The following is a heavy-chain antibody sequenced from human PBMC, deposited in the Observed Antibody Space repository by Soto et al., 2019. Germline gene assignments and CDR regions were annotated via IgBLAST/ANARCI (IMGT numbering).Heavy chain of an antibody. Sequence: QPGGSLRLSCAASGFTFSSYGMHWVRQAPGKGLEWVAVISYDGSNKYYADSVKGRFTISRDNSKNTLYLQMNSLRAEDTAVYYCAKIYGSGSEPFDYWGQGT. J-gene: IGHJ4*02. D-gene: IGHD3-10*01. CDR2: ISYDGSNK. V-gene: IGHV3-30*18. CDR3: AKIYGSGSEPFDY. CDR1: GFTFSSYG.